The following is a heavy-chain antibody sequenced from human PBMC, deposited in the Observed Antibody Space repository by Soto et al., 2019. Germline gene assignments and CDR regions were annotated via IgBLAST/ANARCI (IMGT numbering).Heavy chain of an antibody. CDR2: ISWNSGSI. Sequence: EVQLVESGGGLVQPGRSLRLSCAASGFTFDDYAMHWVRQAPGKGLEWVSGISWNSGSIGYADSVKGRFTISRDNAKNALYLQMNSLRAEDTALYYCAKDKWELPRALFDYWGQGTLVTVSS. D-gene: IGHD1-26*01. CDR3: AKDKWELPRALFDY. J-gene: IGHJ4*02. V-gene: IGHV3-9*01. CDR1: GFTFDDYA.